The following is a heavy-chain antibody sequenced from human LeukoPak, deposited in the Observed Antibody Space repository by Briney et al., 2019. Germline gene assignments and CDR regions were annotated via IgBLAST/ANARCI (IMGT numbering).Heavy chain of an antibody. CDR3: ARAESLRGGSDLIGP. Sequence: GSVKVSCKTSGYSFTDYYMHWVRQAPGQGLEWMGWINPNSGGTSSAQKFQGRVTMTRDTSISTVYMEVSWLTSDDTAIYYCARAESLRGGSDLIGPWGQGTLVTVSS. D-gene: IGHD1-26*01. CDR2: INPNSGGT. J-gene: IGHJ5*02. V-gene: IGHV1-2*02. CDR1: GYSFTDYY.